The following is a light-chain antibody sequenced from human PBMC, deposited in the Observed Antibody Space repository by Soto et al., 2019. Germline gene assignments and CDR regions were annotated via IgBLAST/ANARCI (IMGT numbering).Light chain of an antibody. Sequence: EIVLTQSPGTLSLSPGERATLSCRASQSVTSTYLAWYQQKPGQAPRLLIYGASSRATGIPDRFSGSGSGTDFXLXXSXLXPEXXXXXXXQXXVSSPFTFGPGTKVDFK. J-gene: IGKJ3*01. CDR1: QSVTSTY. CDR2: GAS. V-gene: IGKV3-20*01. CDR3: QXXVSSPFT.